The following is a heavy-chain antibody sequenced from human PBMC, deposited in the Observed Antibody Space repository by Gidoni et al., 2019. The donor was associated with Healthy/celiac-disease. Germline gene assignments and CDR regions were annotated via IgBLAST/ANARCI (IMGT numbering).Heavy chain of an antibody. CDR3: ATPSRAARPHYFDY. D-gene: IGHD6-6*01. CDR1: GGSISSSRYY. J-gene: IGHJ4*02. V-gene: IGHV4-39*01. Sequence: QLQLQESGPGLVKPSETLSLTCTVSGGSISSSRYYWGWIRQPPGKGLEWSGSIYYSGSTYYNPSLQSRVTISVDTSKNQFSLKLSSVTAADTAVYYCATPSRAARPHYFDYWGQGTLVTVSS. CDR2: IYYSGST.